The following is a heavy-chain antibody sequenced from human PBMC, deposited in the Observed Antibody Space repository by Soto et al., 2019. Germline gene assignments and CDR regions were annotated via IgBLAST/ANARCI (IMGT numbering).Heavy chain of an antibody. Sequence: QVQLVESGGGVVQPGRSLRLSCAASGFTFSSYAMHWVRQAPGKGLEWVAVISYDGSNKYYADSVKGRFTISRDNSKNTXYXQMNSLRAEDTAVYYCARGGGITMIVVVTPSLRFDPWGQGTLVTVSS. V-gene: IGHV3-30-3*01. D-gene: IGHD3-22*01. CDR1: GFTFSSYA. CDR2: ISYDGSNK. CDR3: ARGGGITMIVVVTPSLRFDP. J-gene: IGHJ5*02.